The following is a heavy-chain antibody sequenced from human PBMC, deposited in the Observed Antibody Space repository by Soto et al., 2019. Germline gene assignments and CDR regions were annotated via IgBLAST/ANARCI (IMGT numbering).Heavy chain of an antibody. J-gene: IGHJ2*01. D-gene: IGHD2-21*01. Sequence: EVQLLESGGGLVQPGGSLGLSWAASGFTFGIYAMSWVRQAPGKGPEWVSVINGRGSPTFYADSVKGRFTISRDNSKNTLYLQMNSLRAEDTAIYYCAKHIEGAGNWYFDLWGRGTLVTVSS. CDR2: INGRGSPT. CDR3: AKHIEGAGNWYFDL. V-gene: IGHV3-23*01. CDR1: GFTFGIYA.